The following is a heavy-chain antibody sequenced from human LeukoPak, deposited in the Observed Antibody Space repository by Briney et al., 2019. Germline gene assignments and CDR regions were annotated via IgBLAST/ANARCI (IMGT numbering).Heavy chain of an antibody. D-gene: IGHD6-19*01. CDR1: GGSFSGYY. J-gene: IGHJ3*02. CDR3: ARGWQWLDSDAFDI. CDR2: INHSGST. V-gene: IGHV4-34*01. Sequence: PSETLSLTCAVYGGSFSGYYWSWIRQPPGKGLEWIGEINHSGSTNYNPSLKSRVTISVDTSKNQFSLKLSSVTAADTAVYYCARGWQWLDSDAFDIWGQGTMVTVSS.